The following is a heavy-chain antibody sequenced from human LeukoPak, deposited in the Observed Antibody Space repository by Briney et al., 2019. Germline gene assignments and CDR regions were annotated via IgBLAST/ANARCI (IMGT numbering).Heavy chain of an antibody. CDR1: GYTFTSYY. CDR2: INPSGGST. V-gene: IGHV1-46*01. D-gene: IGHD3-3*01. J-gene: IGHJ5*02. CDR3: ARDKGPDYDFWSGYYGGNNWFDP. Sequence: ASVKVSCKASGYTFTSYYMHWVRQAPGQGLEWMGIINPSGGSTSYAQEFQGRVTMTRDTSTSTVYMELSSLRSEDTAVYYCARDKGPDYDFWSGYYGGNNWFDPWGQGTLVTVSS.